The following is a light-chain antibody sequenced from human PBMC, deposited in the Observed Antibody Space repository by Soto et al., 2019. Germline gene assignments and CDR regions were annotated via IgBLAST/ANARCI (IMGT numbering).Light chain of an antibody. CDR1: QSVSSSY. V-gene: IGKV3-15*01. Sequence: EIVLTQSPGTLSLSPGERATLSCRASQSVSSSYLAWYQQKPGQAPRLLIHGATTRATGIPARFSGSGSGTDFTLTISSLQSEDFAVYYCQQYNNWPPYTFGQGTKVDIK. CDR3: QQYNNWPPYT. J-gene: IGKJ2*01. CDR2: GAT.